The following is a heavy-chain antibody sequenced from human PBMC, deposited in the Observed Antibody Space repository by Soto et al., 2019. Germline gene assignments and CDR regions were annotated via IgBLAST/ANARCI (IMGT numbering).Heavy chain of an antibody. J-gene: IGHJ5*01. CDR3: XXXXGXHFNWLDS. CDR1: GYTFASYD. Sequence: QVQLVQSGAEVKTPGASVKVSCKASGYTFASYDINWVRQAPGQGLEWMGWMNPNSNNTGYAQKLQGRLTMTSDIALNIAHMELXXXXXXXXXXXXXXXXXGXHFNWLDSWGQGTLVTVSX. CDR2: MNPNSNNT. V-gene: IGHV1-8*01.